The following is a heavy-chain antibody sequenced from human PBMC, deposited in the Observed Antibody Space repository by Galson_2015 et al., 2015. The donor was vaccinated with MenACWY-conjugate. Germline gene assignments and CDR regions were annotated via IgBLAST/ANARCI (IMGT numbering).Heavy chain of an antibody. CDR2: IPYDGSNK. CDR1: GFTFSSYG. V-gene: IGHV3-30*03. CDR3: ARDRGGYINWYFDL. Sequence: SLRLSCAASGFTFSSYGMHWVRQAPGKGLEWVAVIPYDGSNKYYADSVKGRFTISRDNSKNTLYLQMNSLRAEDTAVYYCARDRGGYINWYFDLWGRGTLVTVSS. D-gene: IGHD5-12*01. J-gene: IGHJ2*01.